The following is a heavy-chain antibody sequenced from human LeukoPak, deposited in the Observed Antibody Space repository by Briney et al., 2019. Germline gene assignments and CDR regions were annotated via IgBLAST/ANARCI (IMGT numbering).Heavy chain of an antibody. J-gene: IGHJ4*02. CDR3: ARDTPWPPPPLLSTYYYDSSGYRGVDY. CDR2: ISGSGEST. Sequence: GGSLRLSCEGSGFIFSSYAMTWVRQAPGKGLQWVSSISGSGESTYYADSMKGRFTISRDNSKNTLSLQMNSLRAEDTAVYYCARDTPWPPPPLLSTYYYDSSGYRGVDYWGQGTLVTVS. D-gene: IGHD3-22*01. V-gene: IGHV3-23*01. CDR1: GFIFSSYA.